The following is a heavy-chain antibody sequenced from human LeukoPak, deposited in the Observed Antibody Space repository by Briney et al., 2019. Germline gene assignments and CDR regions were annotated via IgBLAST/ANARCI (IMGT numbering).Heavy chain of an antibody. J-gene: IGHJ4*02. CDR1: SGSVSSGDYY. CDR3: ASLQNIVGATPLPDY. CDR2: IYYSGST. Sequence: SETLSLTCTVSSGSVSSGDYYWSWIRQPPGKGLEWIGYIYYSGSTYYNPSLKSRLSISVDTSKNQFSLKLSPVTAADTAVYYCASLQNIVGATPLPDYWGQGTLVTVSS. V-gene: IGHV4-30-4*08. D-gene: IGHD1-26*01.